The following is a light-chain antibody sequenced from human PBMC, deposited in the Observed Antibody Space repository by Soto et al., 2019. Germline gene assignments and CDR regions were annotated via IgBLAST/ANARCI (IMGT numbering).Light chain of an antibody. CDR3: QQYNVYSWK. CDR2: KAS. Sequence: DIQMTQSPSTLSASVGGRVSINCLASQSISAWLAWYQQKPGKAPRLLIYKASTLEIGVPSRFRGSGSGTELTLTISSLQPDDVATYYCQQYNVYSWKFGKGTKVDI. V-gene: IGKV1-5*03. J-gene: IGKJ1*01. CDR1: QSISAW.